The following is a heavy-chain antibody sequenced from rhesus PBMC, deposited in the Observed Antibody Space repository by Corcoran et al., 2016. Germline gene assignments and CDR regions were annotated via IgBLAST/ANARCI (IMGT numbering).Heavy chain of an antibody. Sequence: QLQLQESGPGVVKPSETLSLTCAVSGGSISSGFDWSWIRQPPGKGLEWIGYIYGSSGSTNYNPSLKNRVTISKDASKNQFSLKLSSVTAADTAVYYCARESWAFDFWGQGLRVTVSS. V-gene: IGHV4-76*01. J-gene: IGHJ3*01. CDR3: ARESWAFDF. CDR2: IYGSSGST. CDR1: GGSISSGFD.